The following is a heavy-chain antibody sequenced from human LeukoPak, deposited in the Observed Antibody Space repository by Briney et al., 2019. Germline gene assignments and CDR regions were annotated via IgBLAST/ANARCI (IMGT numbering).Heavy chain of an antibody. J-gene: IGHJ4*02. D-gene: IGHD3-10*01. CDR1: GYSISSGYY. V-gene: IGHV4-38-2*02. CDR3: ARAYYGSGSSYPTFDY. Sequence: KTSETLSLTCTVSGYSISSGYYWGWIRQPPGKGLEWIGSIYHSGSTYYNPSLKRRVTISVDTSKNQFSLKLSSVTAADTAVYYCARAYYGSGSSYPTFDYWGQGTLVTVSS. CDR2: IYHSGST.